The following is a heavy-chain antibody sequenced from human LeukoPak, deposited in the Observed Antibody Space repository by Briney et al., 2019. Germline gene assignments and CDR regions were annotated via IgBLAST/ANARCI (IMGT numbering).Heavy chain of an antibody. CDR1: GFTFSSYS. CDR3: ARAQKYSYDAFDI. D-gene: IGHD4-11*01. J-gene: IGHJ3*02. CDR2: ISSGSGTI. Sequence: PGGALRLSCAASGFTFSSYSMNWVRQAPGKGLEDVSYISSGSGTIYYADSVNARFTISRDNAQNSLYLQMNSLGAEDTAVYYCARAQKYSYDAFDIWGPGTMVTVSS. V-gene: IGHV3-48*04.